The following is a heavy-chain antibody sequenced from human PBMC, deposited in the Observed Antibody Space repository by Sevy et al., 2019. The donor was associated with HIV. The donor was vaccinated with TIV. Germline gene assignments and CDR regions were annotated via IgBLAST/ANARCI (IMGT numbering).Heavy chain of an antibody. D-gene: IGHD1-20*01. CDR3: ARSRVITGTFDY. Sequence: SETLSLTCTVSGGSISGYYWSWIRQPPGKGLEWIGYISYSGSTKYNPSLKSRVTISVDTSKNEFSLKLSSVTAADTAVYYCARSRVITGTFDYWCQGTLVTVSS. V-gene: IGHV4-59*01. J-gene: IGHJ4*02. CDR1: GGSISGYY. CDR2: ISYSGST.